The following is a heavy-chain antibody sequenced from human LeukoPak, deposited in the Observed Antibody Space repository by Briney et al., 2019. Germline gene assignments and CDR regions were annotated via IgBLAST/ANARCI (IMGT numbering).Heavy chain of an antibody. CDR1: GFTFGDYA. CDR2: IRSKTYDGKT. Sequence: GGSLRLSYTTSGFTFGDYAMSWVRQAPGKGLEWVGFIRSKTYDGKTEHAASVNGRFTISRDDSKSIAYLQMNSLKTEDTAVYYCTQYGDNANLDYWGQGTRVTVSS. CDR3: TQYGDNANLDY. J-gene: IGHJ4*02. D-gene: IGHD4-17*01. V-gene: IGHV3-49*04.